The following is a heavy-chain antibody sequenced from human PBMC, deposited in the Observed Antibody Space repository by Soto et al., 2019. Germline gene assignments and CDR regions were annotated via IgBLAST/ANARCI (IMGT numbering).Heavy chain of an antibody. Sequence: SETLSLTCTVSGGSISSGDYYWSWIRQPPGKGLEWIGYIYYSGSTNYNPSLKSRVTISVDTSKNQFSLKLSSMTAADTAVYYCATGTTHYYMDVWGKGTTVTVSS. CDR1: GGSISSGDYY. J-gene: IGHJ6*03. V-gene: IGHV4-61*08. CDR2: IYYSGST. CDR3: ATGTTHYYMDV. D-gene: IGHD1-26*01.